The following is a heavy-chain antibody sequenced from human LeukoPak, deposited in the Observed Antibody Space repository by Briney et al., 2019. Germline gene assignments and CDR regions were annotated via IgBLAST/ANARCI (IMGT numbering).Heavy chain of an antibody. CDR1: GFTFTSYA. J-gene: IGHJ4*02. CDR3: ARDLERGYDSRFYFDY. CDR2: ISWNGGWT. D-gene: IGHD5-12*01. V-gene: IGHV3-20*04. Sequence: GGSLRLSCAASGFTFTSYAIGWVRQAPGKGLEWVSGISWNGGWTGYADSAKGRFTISRDNAKNSLDLQMNSLRAEDTAFYYCARDLERGYDSRFYFDYWGQGALVTVSS.